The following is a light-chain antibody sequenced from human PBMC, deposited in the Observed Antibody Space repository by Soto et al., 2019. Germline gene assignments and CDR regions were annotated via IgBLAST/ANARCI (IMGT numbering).Light chain of an antibody. CDR2: RIS. Sequence: EIVLTQSPGTLSLSPGERATLSCRASQSVGRNYLAWYQQKPGQAPRLLIHRISTRATGIPDRFSGSGSATDFTLTISRLEPEDFAVYYCQQYDNAPQTFVQGTRVEIK. J-gene: IGKJ1*01. CDR3: QQYDNAPQT. CDR1: QSVGRNY. V-gene: IGKV3-20*01.